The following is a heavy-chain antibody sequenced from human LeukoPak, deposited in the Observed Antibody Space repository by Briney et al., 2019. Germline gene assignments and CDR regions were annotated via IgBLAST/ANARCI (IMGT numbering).Heavy chain of an antibody. CDR2: IIPILGIA. V-gene: IGHV1-69*04. CDR3: VRERDSSGYYYALYGMDV. J-gene: IGHJ6*02. Sequence: ASVKVSCKASGGTFSSYAISWVRQAPGQGLEWMGRIIPILGIANYAQKFQGRVTITADKSTSTAYMELSSLRSEDTAVYYCVRERDSSGYYYALYGMDVWGQGTTVTVSS. CDR1: GGTFSSYA. D-gene: IGHD3-22*01.